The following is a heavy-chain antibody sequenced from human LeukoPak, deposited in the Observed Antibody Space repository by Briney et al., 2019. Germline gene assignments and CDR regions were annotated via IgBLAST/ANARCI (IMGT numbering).Heavy chain of an antibody. CDR2: ISAWGDNT. V-gene: IGHV3-23*01. D-gene: IGHD4-11*01. CDR3: AKDGGTVTSYYFDS. CDR1: GFTFENYG. Sequence: GGSLRLSCETSGFTFENYGMSWVRQAPGKGLEWVSGISAWGDNTYSADSVRGRFTISRDNSKNTLYLQMNSLRVEDTAVYYCAKDGGTVTSYYFDSWGQGTLVTVSS. J-gene: IGHJ4*02.